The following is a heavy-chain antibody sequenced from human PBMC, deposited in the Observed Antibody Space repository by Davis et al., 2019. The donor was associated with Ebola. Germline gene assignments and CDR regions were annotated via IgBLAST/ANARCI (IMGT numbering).Heavy chain of an antibody. D-gene: IGHD2-2*01. Sequence: MPGGSLRLSCTVSGGSISSGGYYWSWVRQPPGKGLEWIGEIHHIGGTNYNPSLKSRVSISADTSKNQFSLRVNSMTAADTAVYYCARKPARWENWFDPWGQGTLVTVSS. J-gene: IGHJ5*02. CDR3: ARKPARWENWFDP. CDR1: GGSISSGGYY. V-gene: IGHV4-39*07. CDR2: IHHIGGT.